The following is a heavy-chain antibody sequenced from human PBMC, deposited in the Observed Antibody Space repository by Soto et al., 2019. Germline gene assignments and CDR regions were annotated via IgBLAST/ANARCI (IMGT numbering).Heavy chain of an antibody. Sequence: GGSLRLSCAASGFTFSSYGMHWVRQAPGKGLEWVAVIWYDGSNKYYADSVKGRFTISRDNSKNTLYLQMNSLRAEDTAVYYCARKIYRAEHWFDPWGQRTLVTVSS. V-gene: IGHV3-33*01. CDR1: GFTFSSYG. D-gene: IGHD3-10*01. CDR2: IWYDGSNK. CDR3: ARKIYRAEHWFDP. J-gene: IGHJ5*02.